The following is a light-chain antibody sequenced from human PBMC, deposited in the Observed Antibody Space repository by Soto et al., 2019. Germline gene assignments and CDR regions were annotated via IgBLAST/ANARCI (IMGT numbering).Light chain of an antibody. V-gene: IGKV1-5*03. CDR1: QSIDSW. CDR2: KAS. J-gene: IGKJ5*01. CDR3: QQANSFPHT. Sequence: MRMTQCASTMSAYLGDRVTITFRASQSIDSWLAWYQQKPGKAPKFLMYKASNLESGVPSRFSGSGSETEFTLTISSLQPDEFAIYQCQQANSFPHTFGQGTRMEIK.